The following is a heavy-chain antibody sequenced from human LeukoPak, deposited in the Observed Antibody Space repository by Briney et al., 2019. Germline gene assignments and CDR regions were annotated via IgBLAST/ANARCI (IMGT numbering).Heavy chain of an antibody. J-gene: IGHJ6*02. D-gene: IGHD2-2*01. Sequence: PGGSLRLSCAASGFSFSTYWMSWVRQAPGKGLEWVANINQDGSENYYVDSVKGRFTISRDNAKNSLYLQMNSLRAEDTAVYYCAREDIVVVPAAYYYYYGMDVWGQGTTVTVSS. CDR1: GFSFSTYW. V-gene: IGHV3-7*01. CDR2: INQDGSEN. CDR3: AREDIVVVPAAYYYYYGMDV.